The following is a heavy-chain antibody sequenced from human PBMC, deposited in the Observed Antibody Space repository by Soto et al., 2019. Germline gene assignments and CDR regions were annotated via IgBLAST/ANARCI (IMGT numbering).Heavy chain of an antibody. CDR2: ISYDGSNK. CDR1: GFTFSSYG. Sequence: PGGSLRLSCAASGFTFSSYGMHWVRQAPGKGLEWVAVISYDGSNKYYADSVKGRFTISRDNSKNTLYLQMNSLRAEDTAVYYCAKDQGIQLWLIYYFDYWGQGTLVTVPQ. CDR3: AKDQGIQLWLIYYFDY. J-gene: IGHJ4*02. V-gene: IGHV3-30*18. D-gene: IGHD5-18*01.